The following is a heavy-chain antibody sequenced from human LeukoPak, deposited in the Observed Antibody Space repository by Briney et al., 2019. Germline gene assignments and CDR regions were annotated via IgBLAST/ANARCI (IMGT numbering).Heavy chain of an antibody. V-gene: IGHV4-59*06. CDR1: GGSISSYY. Sequence: PSETLSLTCTVSGGSISSYYWSWIRQPAGKGLEWIGYIYYSGSTYYNPSLKSRVTISVDTSKNQFSLKLSSVTAADTAVYYCARPIVVVPLRAFDIWGQGTMVTVSS. D-gene: IGHD2-21*01. CDR3: ARPIVVVPLRAFDI. CDR2: IYYSGST. J-gene: IGHJ3*02.